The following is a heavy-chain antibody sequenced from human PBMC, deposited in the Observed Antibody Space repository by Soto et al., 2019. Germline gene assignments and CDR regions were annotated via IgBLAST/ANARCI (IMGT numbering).Heavy chain of an antibody. Sequence: ASVKVSCKVSGYTLSELSMHWVRQTPGKGLEWMGGFDPEDGETFYAQKFQGRVTMTEDTSTDTAYIELSSLRSEDTAVYYCATRSEFWLLVRDNHSMDVWGQGTTVTVSS. CDR2: FDPEDGET. D-gene: IGHD6-13*01. V-gene: IGHV1-24*01. CDR1: GYTLSELS. J-gene: IGHJ6*02. CDR3: ATRSEFWLLVRDNHSMDV.